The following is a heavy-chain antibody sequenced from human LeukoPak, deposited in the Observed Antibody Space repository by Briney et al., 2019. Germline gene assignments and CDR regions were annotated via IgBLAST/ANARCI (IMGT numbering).Heavy chain of an antibody. V-gene: IGHV3-64*01. CDR3: ARDFSYGSGFDY. J-gene: IGHJ4*02. CDR2: ISNGGSI. CDR1: GFSISSYA. D-gene: IGHD5-18*01. Sequence: GGSLRLSCAASGFSISSYALHWVRQAPGKGLQYVSGISNGGSIDYANSVKGRFTISKDKSKNTLYLQMGSLRPEDMAVYYCARDFSYGSGFDYWGQGILVSVCS.